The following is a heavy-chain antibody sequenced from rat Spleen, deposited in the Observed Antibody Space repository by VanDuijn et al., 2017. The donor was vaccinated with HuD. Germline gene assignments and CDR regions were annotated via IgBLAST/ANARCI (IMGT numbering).Heavy chain of an antibody. Sequence: EVQLVESGGGLVQPGRSMKLSCAASGFTFSNYDMVWVRQAPAQGLKWVATISYDGSTYYRDSVKGRFTISRDNAKSTLFLQMGSLRSEDTATYYCATEPGYWFTYWGQGTLVTVSS. V-gene: IGHV5-29*01. D-gene: IGHD1-4*01. J-gene: IGHJ3*01. CDR2: ISYDGST. CDR3: ATEPGYWFTY. CDR1: GFTFSNYD.